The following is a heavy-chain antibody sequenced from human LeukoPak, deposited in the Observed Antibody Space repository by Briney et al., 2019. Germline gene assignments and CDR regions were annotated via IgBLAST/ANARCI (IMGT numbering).Heavy chain of an antibody. CDR2: IKEDGSEK. D-gene: IGHD2-21*02. CDR3: ARRAYCGGDCFSFDY. J-gene: IGHJ4*02. Sequence: GGSLRLSCAASGFSFRSYWMSWVRQAPGKGLEWVANIKEDGSEKDYVDSVKGRFTISRDNAKNSLYLQMNSLRTEDTAVYYCARRAYCGGDCFSFDYWGQGTLVTVSS. CDR1: GFSFRSYW. V-gene: IGHV3-7*01.